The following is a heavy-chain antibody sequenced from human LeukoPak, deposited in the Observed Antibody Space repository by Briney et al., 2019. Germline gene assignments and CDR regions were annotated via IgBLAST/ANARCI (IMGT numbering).Heavy chain of an antibody. D-gene: IGHD3-22*01. J-gene: IGHJ3*02. Sequence: SRSLTSIVYGASISSQYCGCIRQPPGNLPEWTGSTHYSVSTNYNPSFKSRVTISVDTFKNEFSLKLSSVTAADTAVYYCARVFGNYDYAFDIWGQGTMVTVSS. CDR1: GASISSQY. CDR3: ARVFGNYDYAFDI. CDR2: THYSVST. V-gene: IGHV4-59*11.